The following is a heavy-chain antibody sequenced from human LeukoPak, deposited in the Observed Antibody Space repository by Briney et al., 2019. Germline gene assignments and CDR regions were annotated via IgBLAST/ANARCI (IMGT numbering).Heavy chain of an antibody. V-gene: IGHV4-38-2*02. CDR2: FSHSGST. J-gene: IGHJ6*03. D-gene: IGHD2-2*01. Sequence: SETLSLTCTVSGYSISSGYNWGWIRQPPGKGLEWIGSFSHSGSTFYNPSHMSRVTISIDTSRNQFSLKLGSVTAADTAVYYCARDRPPPAYYYYMDVWGKGTTVTVSS. CDR1: GYSISSGYN. CDR3: ARDRPPPAYYYYMDV.